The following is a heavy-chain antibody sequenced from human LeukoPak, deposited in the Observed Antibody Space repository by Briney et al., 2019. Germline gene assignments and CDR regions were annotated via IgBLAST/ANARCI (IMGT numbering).Heavy chain of an antibody. CDR3: ARASRIVVVPAAILNWFDP. V-gene: IGHV4-31*03. CDR2: IYYSGST. J-gene: IGHJ5*02. D-gene: IGHD2-2*01. Sequence: SQTLSLTCTVSGGSICSGGFYWSWIRQHPGKGLEWIGYIYYSGSTYYNPSLKSRLSLSVDTSKNQFSLRLSSVTAADTAVYYCARASRIVVVPAAILNWFDPWGQGTLVTVSS. CDR1: GGSICSGGFY.